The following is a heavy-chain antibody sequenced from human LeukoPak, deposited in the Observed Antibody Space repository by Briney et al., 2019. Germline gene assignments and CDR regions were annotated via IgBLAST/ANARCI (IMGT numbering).Heavy chain of an antibody. J-gene: IGHJ5*02. CDR2: MNPNSGNT. CDR3: ARGGSGYYWESGNWFDH. V-gene: IGHV1-8*01. CDR1: GYTFTSYD. Sequence: ASVKVSFKASGYTFTSYDINWVRQATGQGLEWMGWMNPNSGNTGYAQNFQGRVTMIRNTSISTAYMELSSLRSEDTAVYYCARGGSGYYWESGNWFDHWGQGTLVTVSS. D-gene: IGHD3-22*01.